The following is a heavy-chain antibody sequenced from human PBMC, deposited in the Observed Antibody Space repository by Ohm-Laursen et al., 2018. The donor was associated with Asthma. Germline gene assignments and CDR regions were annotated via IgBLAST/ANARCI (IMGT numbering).Heavy chain of an antibody. CDR3: ARGTFYYESTGYYFFDH. CDR2: INHSGNT. D-gene: IGHD3-22*01. J-gene: IGHJ4*02. CDR1: SGSISSYY. Sequence: SQTLSLTCTVSSGSISSYYWSWIRQPPGKGLEWIGEINHSGNTNYNPSLKSRVTISVDTSKNQFSLNLTPVTAADTAVYYCARGTFYYESTGYYFFDHWGQGTLVTVSS. V-gene: IGHV4-34*09.